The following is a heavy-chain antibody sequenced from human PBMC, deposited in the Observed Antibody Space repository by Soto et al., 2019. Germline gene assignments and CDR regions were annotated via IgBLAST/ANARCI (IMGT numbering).Heavy chain of an antibody. V-gene: IGHV1-69*06. D-gene: IGHD3-3*01. CDR2: IVPNVGTV. CDR1: GGTFSSFINYP. J-gene: IGHJ4*02. CDR3: ARRDTSGFLRYFDN. Sequence: RASVKVSCKSSGGTFSSFINYPINWVRQAPGQGLEWMGGIVPNVGTVNYAQKFRGKVTITADKSTGTAYMELSSLRSEDTVLYYCARRDTSGFLRYFDNWGQGTQVTVSS.